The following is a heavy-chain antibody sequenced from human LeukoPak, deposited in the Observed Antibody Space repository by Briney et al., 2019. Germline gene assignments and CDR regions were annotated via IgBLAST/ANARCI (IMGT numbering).Heavy chain of an antibody. Sequence: SQTLSLTCALHGGSFSGYYCSWIRQPPGKGLESIGEIKHSGRTNSNPSLMSRVTISGETSKNQFSLKLRYVTAADTAVNYCARANCSGGSCYDNYWGQGTLVTVSS. CDR3: ARANCSGGSCYDNY. V-gene: IGHV4-34*01. D-gene: IGHD2-15*01. CDR2: IKHSGRT. J-gene: IGHJ4*02. CDR1: GGSFSGYY.